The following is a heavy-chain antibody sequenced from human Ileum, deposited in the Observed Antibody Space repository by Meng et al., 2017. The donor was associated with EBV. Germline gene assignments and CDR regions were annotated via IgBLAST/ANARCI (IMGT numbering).Heavy chain of an antibody. CDR3: ARIPYGDIYSAYFDY. CDR1: GGSVDGLLW. J-gene: IGHJ4*02. V-gene: IGHV4-4*02. D-gene: IGHD2-21*02. CDR2: IYHSGAT. Sequence: QLQLWDPARVSLLGTVSVLLTASGGSVDGLLWVSGVRQPPGEVLEWIGQIYHSGATSYNPSLKSRVTISVDTSENQFSLELNSVTAADTAVYYGARIPYGDIYSAYFDYWSPGTLVTVSS.